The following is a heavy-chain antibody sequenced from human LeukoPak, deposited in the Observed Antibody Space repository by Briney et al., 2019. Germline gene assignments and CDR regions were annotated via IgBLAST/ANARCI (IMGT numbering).Heavy chain of an antibody. CDR2: IYYSGST. Sequence: PSETLSLTCTVSGGSISSYYWSWIRQPPGKGLEWIGYIYYSGSTNYNPSLKSRVTISVDTSKNQFSLKLRSVTAADTAVYYCATSVAGFSDAFDIWGQGTMITVSS. V-gene: IGHV4-59*01. J-gene: IGHJ3*02. CDR3: ATSVAGFSDAFDI. CDR1: GGSISSYY. D-gene: IGHD6-19*01.